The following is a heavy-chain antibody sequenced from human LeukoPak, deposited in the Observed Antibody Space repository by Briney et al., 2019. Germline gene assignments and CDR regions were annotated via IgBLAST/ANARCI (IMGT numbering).Heavy chain of an antibody. V-gene: IGHV3-21*04. CDR2: ISSSSSYI. CDR3: AKSSLTMIVVVDAFDI. CDR1: GFTFSSYS. Sequence: GGSLRLSCAASGFTFSSYSMNWVRQAPGKGLEWVSSISSSSSYIYYADSVKGQFTISRDNSKNTLYLQMNSLRAEDTAVYYCAKSSLTMIVVVDAFDIWGQGTMVTVSS. J-gene: IGHJ3*02. D-gene: IGHD3-22*01.